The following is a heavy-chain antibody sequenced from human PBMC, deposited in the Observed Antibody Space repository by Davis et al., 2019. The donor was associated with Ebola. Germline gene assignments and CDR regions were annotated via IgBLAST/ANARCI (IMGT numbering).Heavy chain of an antibody. D-gene: IGHD6-19*01. Sequence: GGSLRLSCAASGFVFSSYVMSWVRRAPGKGLEWVSTLGLSADTYYADSVKGRFTISRDNSKNTLHLQMNSLRVEDTATYYCAKDTSNVWFDVWGQGTTVTVSS. V-gene: IGHV3-23*01. CDR1: GFVFSSYV. CDR3: AKDTSNVWFDV. J-gene: IGHJ3*01. CDR2: LGLSADT.